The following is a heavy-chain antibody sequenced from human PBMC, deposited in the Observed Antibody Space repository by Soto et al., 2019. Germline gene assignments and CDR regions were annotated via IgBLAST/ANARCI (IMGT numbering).Heavy chain of an antibody. D-gene: IGHD3-16*01. CDR3: TKALSIGPV. V-gene: IGHV3-15*07. CDR2: IKSKADGGTT. CDR1: GFTLRSAW. Sequence: GGSLRLSCTSSGFTLRSAWMNWVRQAAGKGLEWVGRIKSKADGGTTDYTPPVRDRFTISRDESEMTVYLQLTSLKPEDTAVYYCTKALSIGPVWGRGTSLIVSS. J-gene: IGHJ6*02.